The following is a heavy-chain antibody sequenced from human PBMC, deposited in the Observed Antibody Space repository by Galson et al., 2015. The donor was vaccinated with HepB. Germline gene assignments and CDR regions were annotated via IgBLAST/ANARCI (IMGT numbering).Heavy chain of an antibody. CDR3: AKGYGLFDS. D-gene: IGHD5-18*01. CDR1: GFAFDSHA. V-gene: IGHV3-23*01. CDR2: ITGKGDST. Sequence: SLRLSCAASGFAFDSHATSWVRQAPGRGLEWISGITGKGDSTFYADSVKGRFTVSKDNSNNMLYLQINSLRAEDAGLYFCAKGYGLFDSWGQGILVTVSS. J-gene: IGHJ5*01.